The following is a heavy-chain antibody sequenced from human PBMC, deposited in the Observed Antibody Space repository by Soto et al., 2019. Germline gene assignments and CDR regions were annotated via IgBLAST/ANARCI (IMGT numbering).Heavy chain of an antibody. Sequence: PGGSLRLSCAAXGFTFSSYAMRWVRQAPGKGLEWVSAISGSGGSTYYADSVKGRFTISRDNSKNTLYLQMNSLRAEDTAVYYCASVMDDYSTEVNAFDIWGQGTMVTVSS. CDR3: ASVMDDYSTEVNAFDI. V-gene: IGHV3-23*01. D-gene: IGHD4-4*01. J-gene: IGHJ3*02. CDR1: GFTFSSYA. CDR2: ISGSGGST.